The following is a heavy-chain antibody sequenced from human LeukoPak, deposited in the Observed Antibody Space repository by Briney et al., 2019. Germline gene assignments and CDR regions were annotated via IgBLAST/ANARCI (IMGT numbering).Heavy chain of an antibody. CDR2: LSPSGGRT. CDR3: AREQLVGTYYFDY. V-gene: IGHV1-46*01. J-gene: IGHJ4*02. Sequence: ASVKLSCKASGYTFTNYYMHWVRQAPGQGLEWVGILSPSGGRTSYAQKFQGRVTMTRDTSTSTVYMELSSLRSDDTAVYYCAREQLVGTYYFDYWGQGTRVTVSS. CDR1: GYTFTNYY. D-gene: IGHD6-6*01.